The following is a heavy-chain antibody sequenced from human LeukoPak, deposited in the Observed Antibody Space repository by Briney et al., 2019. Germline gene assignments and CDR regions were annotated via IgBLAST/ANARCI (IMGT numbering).Heavy chain of an antibody. CDR1: GFTFSTYA. Sequence: GSLRLSSAASGFTFSTYAMSWVGPAPGKGLEWVGGLSGSGSSAYYADSVNGRFTTSRDNSKNTLYLQMNSLRPDDTAVYYCAKGLSNLGDDWGQGTLVTVSS. V-gene: IGHV3-23*01. D-gene: IGHD5/OR15-5a*01. CDR3: AKGLSNLGDD. CDR2: LSGSGSSA. J-gene: IGHJ4*02.